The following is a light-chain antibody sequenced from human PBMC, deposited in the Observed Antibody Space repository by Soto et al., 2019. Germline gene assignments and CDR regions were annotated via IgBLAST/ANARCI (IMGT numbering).Light chain of an antibody. CDR3: QQYGSSPLT. V-gene: IGKV3-20*01. J-gene: IGKJ1*01. Sequence: DIVLTQSPCTLYLPPGERATLSCRASQSVSSSYLAWYQQKPGQAPRLLIYGASSRATGIPDRFSGSGSGTDFTLTISRLEPEDFAVYYCQQYGSSPLTFGQGTKVDIK. CDR2: GAS. CDR1: QSVSSSY.